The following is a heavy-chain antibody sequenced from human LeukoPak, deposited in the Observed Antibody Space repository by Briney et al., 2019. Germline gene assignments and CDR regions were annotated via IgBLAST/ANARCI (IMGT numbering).Heavy chain of an antibody. Sequence: NPSETLSLTCTVSGGSTSSSTYHWGWIRQPPGKGLEWIGSIYYTGITYYNPSLKSRVTISVDTSKNEFSLRLSSVTAAHAAVYYSVRLINGSPGDYWGQGTLVTVSS. CDR2: IYYTGIT. V-gene: IGHV4-39*01. J-gene: IGHJ4*02. CDR3: VRLINGSPGDY. CDR1: GGSTSSSTYH. D-gene: IGHD1-26*01.